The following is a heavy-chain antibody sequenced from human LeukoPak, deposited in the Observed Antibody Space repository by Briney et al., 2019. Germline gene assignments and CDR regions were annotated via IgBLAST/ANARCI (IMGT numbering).Heavy chain of an antibody. CDR2: MGTDGRTT. D-gene: IGHD6-25*01. CDR3: ATDVTGSEDR. J-gene: IGHJ5*02. CDR1: GFPFGNFW. Sequence: GGPLILSCVVSGFPFGNFWMHWVRQVPGKGLVWVARMGTDGRTTDYADSVKGRFTISRDNARNTLYLQMRSLRADDTALYYCATDVTGSEDRWGQGTLVTVSS. V-gene: IGHV3-74*01.